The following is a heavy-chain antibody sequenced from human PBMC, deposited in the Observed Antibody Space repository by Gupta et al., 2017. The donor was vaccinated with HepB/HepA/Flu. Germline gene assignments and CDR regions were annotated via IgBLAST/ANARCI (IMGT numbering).Heavy chain of an antibody. CDR3: ARDSSSWLYYYYYYMDV. J-gene: IGHJ6*03. V-gene: IGHV1-18*01. Sequence: QVQLVQSGAEVKKPGASAKVSCKASGYTFTSYGISWVRQAPGQGLEWMGWISAYNGNTNYAQKLQGRVTMTTDTSTSTAYMELRSLRSDDTAVYYCARDSSSWLYYYYYYMDVWGNGTTVTVSS. CDR1: GYTFTSYG. D-gene: IGHD6-13*01. CDR2: ISAYNGNT.